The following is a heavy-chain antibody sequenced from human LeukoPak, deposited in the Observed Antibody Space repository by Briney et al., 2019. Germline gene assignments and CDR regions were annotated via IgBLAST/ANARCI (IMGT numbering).Heavy chain of an antibody. CDR2: MNPNSGNT. D-gene: IGHD1-26*01. Sequence: GASVKVSCKASGYTFTSYDIKWVRQATGQGLEWMGWMNPNSGNTGYAQKFQGRVTMTRSTSINTAYMELNSLTSEDTAVYYCARSSVGARRRIDFWGQGTPVTVSS. J-gene: IGHJ4*01. CDR1: GYTFTSYD. V-gene: IGHV1-8*01. CDR3: ARSSVGARRRIDF.